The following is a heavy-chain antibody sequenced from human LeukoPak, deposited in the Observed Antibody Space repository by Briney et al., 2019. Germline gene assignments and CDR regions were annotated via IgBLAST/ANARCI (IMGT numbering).Heavy chain of an antibody. V-gene: IGHV3-21*01. CDR2: ISSSSSYI. J-gene: IGHJ4*02. D-gene: IGHD3-9*01. CDR1: GFTFSSFT. Sequence: GGSLRLSRAASGFTFSSFTMNWVRQAPGKGLEWVSSISSSSSYILYADSVKGRFTISRDNAKNSLYLQMNSLRAEDKAVYYCARDPIRYFDYFDYWGQGTLVTVSS. CDR3: ARDPIRYFDYFDY.